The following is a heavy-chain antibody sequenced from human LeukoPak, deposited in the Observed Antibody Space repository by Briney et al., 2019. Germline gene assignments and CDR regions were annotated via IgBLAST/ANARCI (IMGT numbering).Heavy chain of an antibody. Sequence: GGSLRLSCAASGFTFSDYYMSWIRQTPGKGLEWVSYISSGSSYTNYADSVKGRFTISRDNAKNSLYLQMNSLRAEDTAVYYCARGGYYAGYQLDYWGQGTLVTVSS. CDR3: ARGGYYAGYQLDY. CDR2: ISSGSSYT. V-gene: IGHV3-11*06. J-gene: IGHJ4*02. CDR1: GFTFSDYY. D-gene: IGHD3-22*01.